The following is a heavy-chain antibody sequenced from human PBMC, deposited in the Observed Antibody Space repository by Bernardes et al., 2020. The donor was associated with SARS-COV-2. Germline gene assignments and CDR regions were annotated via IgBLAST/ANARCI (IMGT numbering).Heavy chain of an antibody. V-gene: IGHV4-34*01. Sequence: EPLSLTCAVYGGSFSGYYWSWIRQPPGKGLEWIGEINHSGSTTYNPSLKSRVTISVDTSKNQFSLKLSSVTAADTAVYYCARARDGGITIFGVVTRYGMDVWGQGTTVTVSS. D-gene: IGHD3-3*01. CDR1: GGSFSGYY. J-gene: IGHJ6*02. CDR3: ARARDGGITIFGVVTRYGMDV. CDR2: INHSGST.